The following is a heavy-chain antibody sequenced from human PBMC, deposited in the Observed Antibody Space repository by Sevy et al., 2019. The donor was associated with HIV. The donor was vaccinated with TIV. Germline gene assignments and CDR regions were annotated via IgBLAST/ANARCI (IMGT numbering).Heavy chain of an antibody. J-gene: IGHJ5*02. CDR2: LSSDNAGST. Sequence: GGSLRLSCAASGFNFRSYVMSWVRQAPGKGLEYVSGLSSDNAGSTYYADSVNGRFTISRDNSKNTLYLQMSSLRTEDTAVYYCVKDRIETILWSKGDWFDPWGQGTLVTVSS. CDR1: GFNFRSYV. CDR3: VKDRIETILWSKGDWFDP. D-gene: IGHD3-9*01. V-gene: IGHV3-64D*06.